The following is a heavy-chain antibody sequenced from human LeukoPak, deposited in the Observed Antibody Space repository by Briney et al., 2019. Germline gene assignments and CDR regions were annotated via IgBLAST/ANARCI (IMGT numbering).Heavy chain of an antibody. J-gene: IGHJ4*02. V-gene: IGHV3-23*01. CDR2: LDNNGDNT. Sequence: PGGSLRLSCAASKFTFSKYWMSWVRQAPGKGLEWVSGLDNNGDNTYYADSVKGRFTISRDNSKNTLYLQMNSLRVEDTAVYYCAKIAETSGTYGQGFDYWGQGTLVTVSS. CDR1: KFTFSKYW. CDR3: AKIAETSGTYGQGFDY. D-gene: IGHD1-26*01.